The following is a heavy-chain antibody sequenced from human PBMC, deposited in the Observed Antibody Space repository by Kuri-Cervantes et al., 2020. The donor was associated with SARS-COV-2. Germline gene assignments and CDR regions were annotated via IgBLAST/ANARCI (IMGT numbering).Heavy chain of an antibody. CDR1: GGSISSGSYY. V-gene: IGHV4-61*02. D-gene: IGHD6-13*01. CDR2: IYTSGST. Sequence: SETLSLTCTVSGGSISSGSYYWSWIRQPAGKGLEWIGRIYTSGSTNYNPSLKSRVTISVDTSKNQFSLKLSSVTAADTAVYYCARGLAAAGMNWFDPWGQGTLVTVSS. J-gene: IGHJ5*02. CDR3: ARGLAAAGMNWFDP.